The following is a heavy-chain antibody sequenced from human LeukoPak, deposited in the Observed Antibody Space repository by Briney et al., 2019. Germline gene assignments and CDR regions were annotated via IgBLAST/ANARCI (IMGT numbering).Heavy chain of an antibody. Sequence: PSETLSLTCAVYGGSFSGYYWSWIRQPPGKGLEWIGSIYYSGSTYYNPSLKSRVTISVDTSKNQFSLKLSSVTAADTAVYYCARHHAYNYDFWSGYFGYFDYWGQGTLVTVSS. V-gene: IGHV4-34*01. CDR2: IYYSGST. J-gene: IGHJ4*02. D-gene: IGHD3-3*01. CDR1: GGSFSGYY. CDR3: ARHHAYNYDFWSGYFGYFDY.